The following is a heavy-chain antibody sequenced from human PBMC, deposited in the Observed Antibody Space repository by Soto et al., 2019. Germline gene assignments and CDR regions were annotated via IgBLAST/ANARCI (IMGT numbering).Heavy chain of an antibody. Sequence: PGGSLRLSCAASGFTFSSHGMHWVRQAPGKGLEWVAVIWYDGSNKYYADSVKGRFTISRDNSKNTLYLQMNSLRAEDTAVYYCARGKSADGYYGMDVWGQGTTVTVSS. CDR1: GFTFSSHG. V-gene: IGHV3-33*01. CDR2: IWYDGSNK. CDR3: ARGKSADGYYGMDV. J-gene: IGHJ6*02.